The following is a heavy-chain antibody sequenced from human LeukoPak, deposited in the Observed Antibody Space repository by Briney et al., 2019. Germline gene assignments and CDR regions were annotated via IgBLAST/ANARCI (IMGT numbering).Heavy chain of an antibody. CDR2: ISGSGGST. V-gene: IGHV3-23*01. J-gene: IGHJ4*02. CDR3: ANAPGIAVAGPIDY. CDR1: GFTFSSYG. D-gene: IGHD6-19*01. Sequence: QAGGSLRLSCVASGFTFSSYGMSWVRHTPGKGLDWVSAISGSGGSTYYPDSVKGRFTISRDNFKNTLYLQMNSLRAEGTAVYYCANAPGIAVAGPIDYWGQGTLVTVSS.